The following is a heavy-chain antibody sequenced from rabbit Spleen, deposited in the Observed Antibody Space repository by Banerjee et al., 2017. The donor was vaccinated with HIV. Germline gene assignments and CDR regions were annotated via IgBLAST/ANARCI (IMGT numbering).Heavy chain of an antibody. CDR2: IGTGSGST. CDR1: GFSFSSSYW. Sequence: QSLEESGGDLVKPGASLTLTCTASGFSFSSSYWMCWVRQAPGKGLEWIASIGTGSGSTYYANWAKGRFTISKTSSAVTLQLTSLTVADTATYFCARDLVAVIGWNFNLWGPGTLVTVS. V-gene: IGHV1S40*01. CDR3: ARDLVAVIGWNFNL. J-gene: IGHJ4*01. D-gene: IGHD1-1*01.